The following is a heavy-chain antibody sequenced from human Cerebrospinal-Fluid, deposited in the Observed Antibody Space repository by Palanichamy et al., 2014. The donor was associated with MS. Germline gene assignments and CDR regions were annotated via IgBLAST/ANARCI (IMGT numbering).Heavy chain of an antibody. CDR3: ARVHRGWTGYFGVRREPSHYGLDV. J-gene: IGHJ6*02. D-gene: IGHD3/OR15-3a*01. CDR2: IFDNGNT. V-gene: IGHV4-30-4*07. Sequence: QVKLQQSGPGLVKPSQTLSLTCAVSGGSISGGGYSWSWIRQSPGKGLEWIGYIFDNGNTYYNLSLKSRVTISIDTSKNQFSLKLSSVTAADTAVYYCARVHRGWTGYFGVRREPSHYGLDVWGQGTTVTVSS. CDR1: GGSISGGGYS.